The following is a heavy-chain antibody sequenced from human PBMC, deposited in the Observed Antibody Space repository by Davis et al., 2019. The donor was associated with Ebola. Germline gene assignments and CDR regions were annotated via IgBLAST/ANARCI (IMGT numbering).Heavy chain of an antibody. J-gene: IGHJ3*02. CDR2: IYWDDDK. V-gene: IGHV2-5*02. Sequence: LRLSCAASGFSFSDYYMAWIRQPPGKALEWLALIYWDDDKRYSPSLKSRLNITKDTSKNQVVLTMTNMDPVDTATYYCVHSANILTGFDAFDIWGQGTMVTVSS. CDR3: VHSANILTGFDAFDI. CDR1: GFSFSDYY. D-gene: IGHD3-9*01.